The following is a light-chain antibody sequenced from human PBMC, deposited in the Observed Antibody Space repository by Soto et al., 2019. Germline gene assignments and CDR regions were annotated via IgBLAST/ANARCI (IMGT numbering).Light chain of an antibody. Sequence: VLTQSPGTLSFSPGERATLSCRASQTVTTTHVAWYQQKPGQAPRLLIYGASTRATGIPDRFSGGGSGTEVTLTITSLQPEEFATYSCQQSYSSRWTFGQGTKVDI. V-gene: IGKV3-20*01. CDR1: QTVTTTH. CDR2: GAS. CDR3: QQSYSSRWT. J-gene: IGKJ1*01.